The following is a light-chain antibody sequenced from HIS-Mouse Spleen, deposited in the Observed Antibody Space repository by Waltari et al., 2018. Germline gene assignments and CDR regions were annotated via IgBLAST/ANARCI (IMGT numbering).Light chain of an antibody. CDR3: GTWDSSLSAYV. Sequence: QSVLTQPPSVSAAPGQKVTISCSGSSSNIGNNYVSWYQQLPGTAPKLLIDANNKRPSGIPDRFSGSKSGTSATLGSTGLQTGDEADYYCGTWDSSLSAYVFGTGTKVTVL. CDR2: ANN. J-gene: IGLJ1*01. CDR1: SSNIGNNY. V-gene: IGLV1-51*01.